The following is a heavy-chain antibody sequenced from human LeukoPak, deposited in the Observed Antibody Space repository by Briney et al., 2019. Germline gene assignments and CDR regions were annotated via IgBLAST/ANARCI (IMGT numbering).Heavy chain of an antibody. CDR1: GFTFSSYW. Sequence: PGGSLRLSCAASGFTFSSYWMSWVRQAPGKGLEWVANKKQGGSEKYYVDSVKGRFTISRDNAKNSLYLQMNSLRAEDTAVYYCAREHHYYDSSGYYYDSFDYWGQGTLVTVSS. V-gene: IGHV3-7*01. J-gene: IGHJ4*02. CDR2: KKQGGSEK. CDR3: AREHHYYDSSGYYYDSFDY. D-gene: IGHD3-22*01.